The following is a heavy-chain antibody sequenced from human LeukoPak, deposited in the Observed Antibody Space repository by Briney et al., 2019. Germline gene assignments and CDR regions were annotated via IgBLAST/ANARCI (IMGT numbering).Heavy chain of an antibody. J-gene: IGHJ4*02. CDR2: IRSKAAGGTT. Sequence: PGGSLRLSCVASGFTFTNTWINWVRQAPGGGLEWVGRIRSKAAGGTTEYAAPVIGRFTISRDDSKNTLYLQMNSLITDDTAVYYCALGSANYDSSDFDCWGQGTLVTVSS. CDR1: GFTFTNTW. CDR3: ALGSANYDSSDFDC. D-gene: IGHD3-22*01. V-gene: IGHV3-15*07.